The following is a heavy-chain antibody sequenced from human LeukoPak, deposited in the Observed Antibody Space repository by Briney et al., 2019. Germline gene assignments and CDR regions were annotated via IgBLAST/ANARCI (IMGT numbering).Heavy chain of an antibody. J-gene: IGHJ4*02. CDR3: VKERSSGWYDFDY. V-gene: IGHV3-64D*06. D-gene: IGHD6-19*01. CDR2: ISSNGGST. CDR1: GFTFSSYS. Sequence: PGGSLRLSCAASGFTFSSYSMNWVRQAPGKGLEYVSGISSNGGSTYYADSVKGRFTISRDNSKNTLYLQMSSLRAEDTAVYYCVKERSSGWYDFDYWGQGTLVTVSS.